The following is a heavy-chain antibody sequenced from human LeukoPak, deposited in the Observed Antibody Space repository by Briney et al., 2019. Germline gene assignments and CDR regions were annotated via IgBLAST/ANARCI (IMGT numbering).Heavy chain of an antibody. Sequence: PSETLSLTCTVSGGSISSYYWSWIRQPAGKGLEWIGRIYTSGSTNYNPSLKSRVTISVDTSKNQFSLKLSSVTAADTAVYYCARSYYYDSSGYYYGSDYWGQGTLVTVSS. CDR2: IYTSGST. D-gene: IGHD3-22*01. CDR1: GGSISSYY. J-gene: IGHJ4*02. V-gene: IGHV4-4*07. CDR3: ARSYYYDSSGYYYGSDY.